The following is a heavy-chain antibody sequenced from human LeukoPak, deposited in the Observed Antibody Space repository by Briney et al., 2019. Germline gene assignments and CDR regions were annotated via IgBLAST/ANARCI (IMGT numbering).Heavy chain of an antibody. CDR2: ISAYNGNT. Sequence: GASVKVSCKASGYTFTSYGISWVRQAPGQGLEWMGWISAYNGNTNYAQKLQGRVTMTTDTSTSTAYMELSRLRSDDTAVYYCAREMDPAYYYDSSGYPYWGQGTLVTVSS. CDR3: AREMDPAYYYDSSGYPY. D-gene: IGHD3-22*01. J-gene: IGHJ4*02. V-gene: IGHV1-18*01. CDR1: GYTFTSYG.